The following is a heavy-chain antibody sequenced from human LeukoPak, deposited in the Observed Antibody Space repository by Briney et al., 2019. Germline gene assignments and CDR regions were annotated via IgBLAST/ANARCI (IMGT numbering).Heavy chain of an antibody. CDR1: GGTFSSYT. D-gene: IGHD1-26*01. CDR2: IIPILGIA. CDR3: AREGGSYFFDY. V-gene: IGHV1-69*04. J-gene: IGHJ4*02. Sequence: GSSLKLSCTASGGTFSSYTISWVRQAPGQGLEWMGRIIPILGIANYAQKFQGRVTITADKSTSTAYMELSSLRSEDTAVYYCAREGGSYFFDYWGQGTLVTVSS.